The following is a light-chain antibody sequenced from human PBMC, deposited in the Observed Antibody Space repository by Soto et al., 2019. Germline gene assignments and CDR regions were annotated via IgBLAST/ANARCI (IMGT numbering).Light chain of an antibody. CDR1: QSLLHSNGYNY. CDR2: LGS. V-gene: IGKV2-28*01. J-gene: IGKJ1*01. Sequence: LTPSGHSLAVTPAAPASISCRSSQSLLHSNGYNYFDWYVQKPGQSPQLLIYLGSNRASGVPDRFSGSGSGTDFTLKISRVEAEDVGVYYCMQGLQNPWTFGQGTKVDIK. CDR3: MQGLQNPWT.